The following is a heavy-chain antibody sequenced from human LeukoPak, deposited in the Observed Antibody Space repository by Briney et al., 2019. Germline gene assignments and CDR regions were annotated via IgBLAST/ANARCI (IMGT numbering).Heavy chain of an antibody. CDR3: ARRDGSGSYSPFFDY. CDR1: GYSFTSYW. V-gene: IGHV5-51*01. J-gene: IGHJ4*02. Sequence: GESLKISCKGSGYSFTSYWIGWVRQMPGKGLEWMGIICPGDSDTRYSPSFQGQVTISADKSISTAYLQWSSLKASDTAMYYCARRDGSGSYSPFFDYWGQGTLVTVSS. D-gene: IGHD3-10*01. CDR2: ICPGDSDT.